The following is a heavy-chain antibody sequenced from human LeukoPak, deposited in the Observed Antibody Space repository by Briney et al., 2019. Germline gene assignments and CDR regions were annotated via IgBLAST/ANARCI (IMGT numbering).Heavy chain of an antibody. CDR3: ARDSRLRGPGGYYYYYMDV. V-gene: IGHV4-59*01. Sequence: SETLSLTCAVYGGSFSGYYWSWIRQPPGKGLEWIGYIYYSGSTNYNPSLKSRVTISVDTSKNQFSLKLSSVTAADTAVYYCARDSRLRGPGGYYYYYMDVWGKGTTVTVSS. J-gene: IGHJ6*03. D-gene: IGHD3-10*01. CDR1: GGSFSGYY. CDR2: IYYSGST.